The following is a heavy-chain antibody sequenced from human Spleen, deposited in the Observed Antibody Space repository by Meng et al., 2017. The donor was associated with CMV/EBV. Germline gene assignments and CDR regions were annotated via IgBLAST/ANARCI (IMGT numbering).Heavy chain of an antibody. D-gene: IGHD3-3*01. J-gene: IGHJ6*02. CDR3: ARGIPYYDFWSGYYGMDV. Sequence: GESLKISCAASGFTFSSYSMNWVRQAPGKGLEWVSSISSSSSYIYYADSVKGRFTISRDNAKNSLYLQMNSLRAEDTAVYYCARGIPYYDFWSGYYGMDVWGQGTTVTVS. CDR2: ISSSSSYI. V-gene: IGHV3-21*01. CDR1: GFTFSSYS.